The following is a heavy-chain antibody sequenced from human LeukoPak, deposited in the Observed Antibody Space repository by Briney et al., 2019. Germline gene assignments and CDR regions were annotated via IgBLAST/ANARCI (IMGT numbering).Heavy chain of an antibody. CDR3: AKAITMIVVVTEGFDY. V-gene: IGHV3-23*01. CDR2: ISGSGGST. CDR1: GFTFSSYA. J-gene: IGHJ4*02. D-gene: IGHD3-22*01. Sequence: GGSLRLSCAASGFTFSSYAMSWVRQAPGKGLEWVSAISGSGGSTYYADSVKGRFTISRDNSKNTLYLQMNSLRAEDTAVYYCAKAITMIVVVTEGFDYWGQGTLVTVSS.